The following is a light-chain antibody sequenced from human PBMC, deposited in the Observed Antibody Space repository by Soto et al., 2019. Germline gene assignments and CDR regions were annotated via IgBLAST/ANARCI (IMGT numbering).Light chain of an antibody. CDR1: QGIGNA. Sequence: AIQLTQSPSSLSSSVGGRGTISWRASQGIGNALGWYKQKPGKPPKVLIYGASNLQSGVPPRFRGSGSGTDFTLAISSLKPEDSETYYCLQDINYPWTFGQGTKVDIK. CDR3: LQDINYPWT. V-gene: IGKV1-6*01. CDR2: GAS. J-gene: IGKJ1*01.